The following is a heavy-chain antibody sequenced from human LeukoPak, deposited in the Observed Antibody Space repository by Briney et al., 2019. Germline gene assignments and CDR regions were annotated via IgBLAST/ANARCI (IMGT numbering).Heavy chain of an antibody. D-gene: IGHD2-8*02. CDR2: IYYSGST. J-gene: IGHJ4*02. V-gene: IGHV4-39*01. CDR1: GDSISSSSYY. CDR3: ARHGGVGVIPDFDY. Sequence: ASETLSLTCTVSGDSISSSSYYWGWIRQPPGKGLEWIGSIYYSGSTYYNPSLKSRVTMSVDTSKNQFSLKLSSVTAADTAVYYCARHGGVGVIPDFDYWGPGTLVTVSS.